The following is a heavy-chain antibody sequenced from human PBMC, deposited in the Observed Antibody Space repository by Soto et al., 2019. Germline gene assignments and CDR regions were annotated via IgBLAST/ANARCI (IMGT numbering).Heavy chain of an antibody. Sequence: HPGGSLRLSCAASGFTFSSYSMNWVRQAPGKGLEWVSYISSTSSTIYYADSVKGRFTISRDNSKNSLYLQMNSLRDEDTAVYYCARGIQWPSRFDFWGQGTLVTVSS. CDR1: GFTFSSYS. CDR2: ISSTSSTI. D-gene: IGHD6-19*01. J-gene: IGHJ4*02. V-gene: IGHV3-48*02. CDR3: ARGIQWPSRFDF.